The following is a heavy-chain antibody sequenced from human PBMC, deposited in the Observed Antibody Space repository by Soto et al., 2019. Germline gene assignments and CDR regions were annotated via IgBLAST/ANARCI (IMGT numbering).Heavy chain of an antibody. CDR1: GYSFTSYW. V-gene: IGHV5-51*01. D-gene: IGHD3-9*01. CDR2: IYPGDSDT. Sequence: GESLKISCKGSGYSFTSYWIGWVRQMPGKGLEWMGIIYPGDSDTRYSPSFQGQVTISADKSISTAYLQWSSLKASDTAMYYCARHALPTVYDILTGPYNWFDPWGQGTLVTVSS. J-gene: IGHJ5*02. CDR3: ARHALPTVYDILTGPYNWFDP.